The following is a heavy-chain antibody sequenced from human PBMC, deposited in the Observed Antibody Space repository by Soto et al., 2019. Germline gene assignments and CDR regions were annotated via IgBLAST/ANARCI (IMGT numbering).Heavy chain of an antibody. J-gene: IGHJ6*02. Sequence: QVQLVQSGAEVKKPGSSVKVSCKASGGTFSSYAISWVRQAPGQGLEWMGGIIPIFGTANYAHKFQGRVTITADESTSTAYMELSSLRSEDTAVYYCAIGGSSWYPASYGMDVWGQGTTVTVSS. CDR2: IIPIFGTA. CDR1: GGTFSSYA. D-gene: IGHD6-13*01. CDR3: AIGGSSWYPASYGMDV. V-gene: IGHV1-69*01.